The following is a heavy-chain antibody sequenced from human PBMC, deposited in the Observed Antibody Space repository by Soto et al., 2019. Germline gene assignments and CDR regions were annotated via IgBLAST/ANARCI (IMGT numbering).Heavy chain of an antibody. CDR3: ARAAYYDFWSGYYTRADYYYYGMDV. CDR2: INHSGST. Sequence: SETLSLTCAVYGGSFSGYYWSWIRQPPGKGLEWIGEINHSGSTNYNPSLKSQVTISVDTSKNQFSLKLSSVTAADTAVYYCARAAYYDFWSGYYTRADYYYYGMDVWGQGTTVTVSS. D-gene: IGHD3-3*01. V-gene: IGHV4-34*01. J-gene: IGHJ6*02. CDR1: GGSFSGYY.